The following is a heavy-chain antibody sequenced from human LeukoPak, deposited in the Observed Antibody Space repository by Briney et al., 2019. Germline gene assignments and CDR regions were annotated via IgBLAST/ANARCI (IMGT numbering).Heavy chain of an antibody. CDR2: ISYDGSNK. J-gene: IGHJ3*02. CDR3: ARVPIGEQLLGAFDI. CDR1: GFTFSSYA. Sequence: GGSLRLSCAASGFTFSSYAMHWVRQAPGKGLEWVAVISYDGSNKYYADSVKGRFTISRDNSKNTLYLQMNSLRAEDTAVYYCARVPIGEQLLGAFDIWGQGTMVTVSS. D-gene: IGHD6-13*01. V-gene: IGHV3-30-3*01.